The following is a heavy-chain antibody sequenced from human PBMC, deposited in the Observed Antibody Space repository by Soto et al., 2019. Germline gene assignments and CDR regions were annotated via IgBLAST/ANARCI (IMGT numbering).Heavy chain of an antibody. CDR1: GGTFSSYA. V-gene: IGHV1-69*01. J-gene: IGHJ3*02. CDR2: IIPIFGTA. D-gene: IGHD3-22*01. Sequence: QVQLVQSGAEVKKPGSSVKVSCKASGGTFSSYAISWVRQAPGQGLEWMGGIIPIFGTANYAQKFQGRVTITADESTITAYMELSSLRSEDTAVYYCARNEYYYDSSGYEDAFDIWGQGTMVTVSS. CDR3: ARNEYYYDSSGYEDAFDI.